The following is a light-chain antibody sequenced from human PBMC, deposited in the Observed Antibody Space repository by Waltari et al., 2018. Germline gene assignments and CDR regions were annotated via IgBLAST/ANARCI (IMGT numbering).Light chain of an antibody. Sequence: QSVLTQPPSVSGAPGPRVPISCSGCWSNIGAGYDVHWYRQLPGKAPTLLIYGVNTRPPGVSDRFSGSQFDTSASLAIAGLQADDEADYYCQSYDTTLSVVFGGGTKLTVL. CDR1: WSNIGAGYD. CDR3: QSYDTTLSVV. J-gene: IGLJ2*01. CDR2: GVN. V-gene: IGLV1-40*01.